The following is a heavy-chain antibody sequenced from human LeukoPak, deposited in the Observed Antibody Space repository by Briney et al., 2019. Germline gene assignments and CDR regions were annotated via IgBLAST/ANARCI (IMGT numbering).Heavy chain of an antibody. J-gene: IGHJ6*02. CDR2: IYSGGDT. CDR3: AKDRRLVGATRAYYYYYYGMDV. Sequence: GGSLRLSCAASGFTVSSKYMSWVRQAPGKGLEWVSVIYSGGDTYYADSVKGRFTISRDNAQNSLHLQMNSLRAEDTALYYCAKDRRLVGATRAYYYYYYGMDVWGQGTTVTVSS. D-gene: IGHD1-26*01. V-gene: IGHV3-53*05. CDR1: GFTVSSKY.